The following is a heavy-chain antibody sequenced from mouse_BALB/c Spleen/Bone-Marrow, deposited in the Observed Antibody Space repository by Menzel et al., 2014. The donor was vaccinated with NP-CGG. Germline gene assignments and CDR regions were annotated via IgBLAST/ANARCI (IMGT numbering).Heavy chain of an antibody. D-gene: IGHD2-3*01. Sequence: LVGPVASVKISCKASGYSFTGYYLHWVKQSHGKSLEWIGYISCYNGATSYNQKFKGKATFTVDTSSSIASMQFNSLTPEVSAVYFCARGDGYHVDFVYRGQGTTITVSS. CDR3: ARGDGYHVDFVY. CDR1: GYSFTGYY. J-gene: IGHJ2*01. CDR2: ISCYNGAT. V-gene: IGHV1S34*01.